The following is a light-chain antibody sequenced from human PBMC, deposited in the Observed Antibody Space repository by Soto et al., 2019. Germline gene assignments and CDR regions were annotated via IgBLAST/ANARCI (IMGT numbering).Light chain of an antibody. CDR3: LQYNHYPPT. CDR2: GAT. V-gene: IGKV1-17*01. CDR1: QGIKNG. Sequence: DIQMTQSPSSLSASVGDRVTITCRASQGIKNGLGWYQQKSGKAPKLLIFGATTLQSGVPSRFSGGASGTEFSLIISSLQPEDFATYYCLQYNHYPPTFGQGTRVEMK. J-gene: IGKJ1*01.